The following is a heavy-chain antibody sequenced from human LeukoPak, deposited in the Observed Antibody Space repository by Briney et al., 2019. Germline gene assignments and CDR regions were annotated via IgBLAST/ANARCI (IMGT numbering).Heavy chain of an antibody. D-gene: IGHD3-16*01. V-gene: IGHV3-23*01. Sequence: GGSLRLSCAASGLSFSSFAMSWVRQGPARGLEWVSSIRGNGEIFYADSVKGRFTLSSNSSRNTVYFQLNNLRVEDTAIYYCAKASWVSSTDAVRWGQGTLVTVSS. CDR2: IRGNGEI. CDR1: GLSFSSFA. J-gene: IGHJ4*02. CDR3: AKASWVSSTDAVR.